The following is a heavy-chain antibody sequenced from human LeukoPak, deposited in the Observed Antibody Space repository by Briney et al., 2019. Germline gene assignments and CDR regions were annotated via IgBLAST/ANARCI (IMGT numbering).Heavy chain of an antibody. D-gene: IGHD6-19*01. V-gene: IGHV3-7*04. J-gene: IGHJ3*02. CDR1: GFTFSSYW. CDR3: ARKQYSSGWYLAFDI. CDR2: IKQDGSEK. Sequence: GGSLRFSCAASGFTFSSYWMSWVRQAPGKGLEWVANIKQDGSEKYYVDSVKGRFTISRDNAKNSLYLQMNSLRAEDTAVYYCARKQYSSGWYLAFDIWGQGTMVTVSS.